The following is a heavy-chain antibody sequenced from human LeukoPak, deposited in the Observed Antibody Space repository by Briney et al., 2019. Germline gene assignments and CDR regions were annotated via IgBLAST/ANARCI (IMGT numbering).Heavy chain of an antibody. V-gene: IGHV5-51*01. D-gene: IGHD4-17*01. CDR3: ARQDYGDYVFGY. CDR1: GYNFTNYW. J-gene: IGHJ4*02. Sequence: GESLKISCKGSGYNFTNYWVGWVRQMPGKGLECMGIIYPSDFDTRISPTFKGQVTITADKSISTAHLQWSSLKASDTAMYYCARQDYGDYVFGYWGQGTLVTVSS. CDR2: IYPSDFDT.